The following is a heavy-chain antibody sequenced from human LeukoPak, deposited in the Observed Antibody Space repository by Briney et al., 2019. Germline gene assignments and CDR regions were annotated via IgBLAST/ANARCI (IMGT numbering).Heavy chain of an antibody. Sequence: SETLSLTCAVYGGSFSGYYWSWIPQPPGEGVGWSGYIYDSGSTNYNPSLKSRVTLSVATSKNQFSLKLRSVTAADTAVYYCARHGDLLLWFGESKYGMDVWRQATTVTVSS. CDR1: GGSFSGYY. V-gene: IGHV4-59*08. D-gene: IGHD3-10*01. CDR3: ARHGDLLLWFGESKYGMDV. J-gene: IGHJ6*02. CDR2: IYDSGST.